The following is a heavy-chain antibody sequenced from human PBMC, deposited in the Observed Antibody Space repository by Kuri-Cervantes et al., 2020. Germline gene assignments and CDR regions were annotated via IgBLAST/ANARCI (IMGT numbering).Heavy chain of an antibody. Sequence: GGSLRLSCAASGFTFSSYAIHWVRQAPGKGLEWVAVISYDGSNKYYADSVKGRFTISRDNSKNTLYLQMNGLRAEDTAVYFCARGAKPIDYWGQGTLVTVSS. D-gene: IGHD4/OR15-4a*01. CDR2: ISYDGSNK. V-gene: IGHV3-30*01. J-gene: IGHJ4*02. CDR1: GFTFSSYA. CDR3: ARGAKPIDY.